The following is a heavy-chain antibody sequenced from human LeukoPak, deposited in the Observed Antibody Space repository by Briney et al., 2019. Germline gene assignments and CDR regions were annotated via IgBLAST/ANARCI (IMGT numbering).Heavy chain of an antibody. J-gene: IGHJ4*02. Sequence: SETLSLTCTVSGGSISSYYWSWIRQPPGKGLEWIGYIYYSGSTNYNPSLKSRVTISVDTSKNQFSLKLSSVTAADTAVYYCAKAFSYYNSGTLDHWGQGTLVTVSS. CDR3: AKAFSYYNSGTLDH. CDR2: IYYSGST. CDR1: GGSISSYY. V-gene: IGHV4-59*01. D-gene: IGHD3-10*01.